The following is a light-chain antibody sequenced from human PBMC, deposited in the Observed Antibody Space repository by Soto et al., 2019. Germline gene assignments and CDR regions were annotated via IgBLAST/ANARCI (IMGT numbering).Light chain of an antibody. CDR1: SSNIGSNT. J-gene: IGLJ2*01. Sequence: QSVLTQPPSASGTPGLRVTISCSGSSSNIGSNTVHWYQQLPRTAPKLLIYSNNLRPSGVPDRFSGSKSGTSASLAISGLQSEDEADYYCAAWDDSLNGVVFGGGTQLTVL. V-gene: IGLV1-44*01. CDR2: SNN. CDR3: AAWDDSLNGVV.